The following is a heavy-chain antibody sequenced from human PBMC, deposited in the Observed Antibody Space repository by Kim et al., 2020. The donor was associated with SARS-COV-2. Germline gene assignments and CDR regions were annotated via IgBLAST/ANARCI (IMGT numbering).Heavy chain of an antibody. V-gene: IGHV3-23*01. D-gene: IGHD1-26*01. CDR3: AKAVWDYSGMDV. CDR1: GFSFSCCA. Sequence: GGSLRLSCVASGFSFSCCAMTWVRQVPGKGPEWVSSISHDGTSSHYANSVRGRFTISRDDSKNTLYLQLNSLRGEDTALYYCAKAVWDYSGMDVWGQGIT. J-gene: IGHJ6*02. CDR2: ISHDGTSS.